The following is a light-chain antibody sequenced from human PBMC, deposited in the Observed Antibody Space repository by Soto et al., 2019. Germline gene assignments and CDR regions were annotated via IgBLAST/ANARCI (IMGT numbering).Light chain of an antibody. CDR1: QSISSY. Sequence: IQMTQSPSSLSASVGDRVTITCRASQSISSYLNWYQQKPGKAPKLLIYAASSLQSGVPSRFSGSGSGTDFTLTISSLQPDDFATYYCQQYNSYLFGQGTKVDIK. J-gene: IGKJ1*01. V-gene: IGKV1-39*01. CDR2: AAS. CDR3: QQYNSYL.